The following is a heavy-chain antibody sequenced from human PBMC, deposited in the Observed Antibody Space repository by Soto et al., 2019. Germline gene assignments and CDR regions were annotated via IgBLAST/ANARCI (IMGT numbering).Heavy chain of an antibody. CDR3: AIVRVADSALDH. CDR2: ISYDGSDI. D-gene: IGHD3-10*02. CDR1: GFIFSNYG. Sequence: GGSLRLSCVGSGFIFSNYGMHWVRQAPGKGLECVAFISYDGSDILYADSVKGRFTISRDNSKSTLFLHMNRPTAEDTAIYFCAIVRVADSALDHWGQGTLVTVSS. V-gene: IGHV3-30*02. J-gene: IGHJ4*02.